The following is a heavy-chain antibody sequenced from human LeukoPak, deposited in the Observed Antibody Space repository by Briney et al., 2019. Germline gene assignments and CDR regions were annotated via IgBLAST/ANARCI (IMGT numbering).Heavy chain of an antibody. CDR3: ARSPSSGVFDY. D-gene: IGHD3-22*01. CDR1: GGSISGYY. CDR2: VHYTGST. J-gene: IGHJ4*02. Sequence: SETLSLTCTVSGGSISGYYWSWIRQPPGKGLEWIGYVHYTGSTDYNPSLKSRVTISVDTSKNQFSLRLSSVTAADTAVYYCARSPSSGVFDYWGQGTLVTVSS. V-gene: IGHV4-59*01.